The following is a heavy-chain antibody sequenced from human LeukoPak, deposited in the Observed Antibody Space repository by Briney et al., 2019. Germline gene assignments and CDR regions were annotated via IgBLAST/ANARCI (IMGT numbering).Heavy chain of an antibody. Sequence: GASVKVSCKASGYTFTSYGITWVRQAPGQGLEWMGWISASNGDTNYAQKLQGRVTMTADTPTSTAYMELRSLRSDDTAVYYCARDEDGYNEFDYWGQGTLVTVSS. D-gene: IGHD5-24*01. V-gene: IGHV1-18*01. J-gene: IGHJ4*02. CDR3: ARDEDGYNEFDY. CDR1: GYTFTSYG. CDR2: ISASNGDT.